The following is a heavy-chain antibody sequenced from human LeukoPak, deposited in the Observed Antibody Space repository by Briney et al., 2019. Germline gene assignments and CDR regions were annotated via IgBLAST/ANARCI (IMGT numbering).Heavy chain of an antibody. CDR1: GGTFSSYA. V-gene: IGHV1-69*05. CDR2: IIPIFGTA. D-gene: IGHD2-21*01. J-gene: IGHJ3*02. CDR3: ASFLGGEANSDAFDI. Sequence: AASVKVSCKASGGTFSSYAISWVRQAPGQGLEWMGRIIPIFGTANYAQKFQGRVTITTDESTSTAYMELSSLRSEDTAVYYCASFLGGEANSDAFDIWGQGTMVTVSS.